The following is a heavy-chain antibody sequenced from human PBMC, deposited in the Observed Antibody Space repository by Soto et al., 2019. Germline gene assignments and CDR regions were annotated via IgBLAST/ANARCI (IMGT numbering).Heavy chain of an antibody. D-gene: IGHD6-25*01. CDR3: AKDLPGYNSGPSDY. Sequence: LRLSCAASGFTFSNSAISWVRQAPGKGLEWVSVISGSGGSTYYADSVKGRFTISRDNSKKTLYLQMNSLRAEDTAVYYCAKDLPGYNSGPSDYWGQGTLVTVSS. J-gene: IGHJ4*02. CDR1: GFTFSNSA. CDR2: ISGSGGST. V-gene: IGHV3-23*01.